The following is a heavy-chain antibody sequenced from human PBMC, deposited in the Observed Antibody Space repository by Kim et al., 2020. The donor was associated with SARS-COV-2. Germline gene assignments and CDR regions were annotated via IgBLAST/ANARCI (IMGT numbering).Heavy chain of an antibody. CDR2: LRSRVDGGTA. CDR3: TTDYERIGGLCDGDFCYPASL. Sequence: GGSLRLSCAASGFTFTRVWLSWVRQAPGKGLEWVGRLRSRVDGGTADYAAPVKGRFTISRDDSKDTLYLQMNGLTTEDTAVYYCTTDYERIGGLCDGDFCYPASLWGQGTLVTVSS. V-gene: IGHV3-15*01. J-gene: IGHJ4*02. D-gene: IGHD2-21*01. CDR1: GFTFTRVW.